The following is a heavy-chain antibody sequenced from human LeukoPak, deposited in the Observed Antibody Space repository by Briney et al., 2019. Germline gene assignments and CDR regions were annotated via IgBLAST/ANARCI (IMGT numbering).Heavy chain of an antibody. CDR2: ISAYNGNT. CDR3: ARDLGYCSGGSCYWDAFDI. CDR1: GYTFTSYG. V-gene: IGHV1-18*01. J-gene: IGHJ3*02. D-gene: IGHD2-15*01. Sequence: ASVKVSCKASGYTFTSYGISWVRQAPGQVLEWMGWISAYNGNTNYAQKLQGRVTMTTDTSTSTVYMELSSLRSEDTAVYYCARDLGYCSGGSCYWDAFDIWGQGTMVTVSS.